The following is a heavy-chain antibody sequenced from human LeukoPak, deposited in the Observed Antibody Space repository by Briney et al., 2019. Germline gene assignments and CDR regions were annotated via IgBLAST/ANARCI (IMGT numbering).Heavy chain of an antibody. CDR1: GFTFSSYS. CDR3: ARAPRLILWFGESDY. Sequence: PGGSLRLSCAASGFTFSSYSMNWVRQAPGKGLEWVSSISSSSSYIYYADSVKGRFTISRDNAKNSLYLQMNSLRAEDTAVYYCARAPRLILWFGESDYWGQGTLVTVSS. CDR2: ISSSSSYI. V-gene: IGHV3-21*01. D-gene: IGHD3-10*01. J-gene: IGHJ4*02.